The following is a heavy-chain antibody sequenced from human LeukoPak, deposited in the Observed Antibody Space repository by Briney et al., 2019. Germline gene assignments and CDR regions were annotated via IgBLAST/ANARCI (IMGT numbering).Heavy chain of an antibody. Sequence: PGGSLRRSCAASGFTFSSYAMSWVRQAPGKGLEWVSAISGSGGSTYYADSVKGRFTISRDNSKNTLYLQMNSLRAEDTAVYYCAKRDDSYYYYYMDVWGKGTTVTVSS. CDR1: GFTFSSYA. J-gene: IGHJ6*03. V-gene: IGHV3-23*01. CDR3: AKRDDSYYYYYMDV. CDR2: ISGSGGST. D-gene: IGHD5-24*01.